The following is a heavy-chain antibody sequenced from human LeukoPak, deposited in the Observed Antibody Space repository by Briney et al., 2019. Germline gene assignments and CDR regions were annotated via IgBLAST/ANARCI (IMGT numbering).Heavy chain of an antibody. CDR2: IYYSGST. CDR3: ARDQTYSGSGIYTYFDY. CDR1: GGSMSSSNW. D-gene: IGHD3-10*01. J-gene: IGHJ4*02. V-gene: IGHV4-59*01. Sequence: PSGTLSLTCAVSGGSMSSSNWWSWIRQPPGKGLEWIGYIYYSGSTNYNPSLKSRVTISVDTSKNQFSLKLSSVTAADTAVYYCARDQTYSGSGIYTYFDYWGQGILVTVSS.